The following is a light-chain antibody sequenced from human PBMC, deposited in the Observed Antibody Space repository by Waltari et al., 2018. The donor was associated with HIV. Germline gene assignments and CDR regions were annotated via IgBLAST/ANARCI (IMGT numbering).Light chain of an antibody. Sequence: EIVMTQSPATLSVSPGERATLSCRASQSVSSNLAWYQQKPGQAPRLLIYGASTRATGIPARFSGSGSGTEFTLTISSLQSEDFAVYDCQQYNNWPLTFGGGTKVEIK. V-gene: IGKV3-15*01. J-gene: IGKJ4*01. CDR1: QSVSSN. CDR3: QQYNNWPLT. CDR2: GAS.